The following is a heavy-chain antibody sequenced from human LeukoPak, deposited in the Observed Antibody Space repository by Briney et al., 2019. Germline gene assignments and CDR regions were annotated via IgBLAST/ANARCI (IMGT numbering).Heavy chain of an antibody. CDR3: ARDKQQLVANWFDP. CDR2: INPNSGGT. V-gene: IGHV1-2*02. D-gene: IGHD6-13*01. J-gene: IGHJ5*02. Sequence: ASVKVSCKASGYTFTGYCMHWVRQAPGQGLEWMGWINPNSGGTNYAQKFQGRVTMTRDTSISTAYMELSRLRSDDTAVYYCARDKQQLVANWFDPWGQGTLVTVSS. CDR1: GYTFTGYC.